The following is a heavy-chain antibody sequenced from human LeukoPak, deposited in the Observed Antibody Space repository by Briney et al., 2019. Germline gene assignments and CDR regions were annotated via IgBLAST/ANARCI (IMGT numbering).Heavy chain of an antibody. D-gene: IGHD6-13*01. Sequence: PGGSLRLSCAASGFTFSYYWMHWVRQAPGKGLEWVSVIYSGGSTYYADSVKGRFTISRDNSKNTLYLQMNSLRAEDTAVYYCAIAAAAYGPNPNGDYYGMDVWGQGTTVTVSS. CDR2: IYSGGST. CDR1: GFTFSYYW. V-gene: IGHV3-53*01. CDR3: AIAAAAYGPNPNGDYYGMDV. J-gene: IGHJ6*02.